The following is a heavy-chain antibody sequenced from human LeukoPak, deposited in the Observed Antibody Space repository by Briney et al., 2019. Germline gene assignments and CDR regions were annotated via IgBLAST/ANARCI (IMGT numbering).Heavy chain of an antibody. CDR1: GGSFSGYY. J-gene: IGHJ4*02. D-gene: IGHD3-9*01. V-gene: IGHV4-34*01. CDR2: INHSGNT. CDR3: TSRKHYYDILTGYDY. Sequence: SETLSLTCAVYGGSFSGYYWSWIRQPPGKGLEWIGEINHSGNTNYNPSLKSRVTISVDMSKNQFSLKLSSVTAADTAVYYCTSRKHYYDILTGYDYWGQGTLVTVSS.